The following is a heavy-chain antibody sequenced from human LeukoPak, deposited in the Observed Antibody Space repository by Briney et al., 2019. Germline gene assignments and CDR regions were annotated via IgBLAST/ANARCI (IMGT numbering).Heavy chain of an antibody. CDR3: TRENYDY. CDR1: GFTFSDST. D-gene: IGHD5-24*01. Sequence: PGGSLRLSCVASGFTFSDSTMHWVRQASGKGLEWVGRIRSKALTYAPGYAASVKGRFTISRDDSLNTVYLQMNSLRTEDTALYYCTRENYDYWGQGTLVTVSS. J-gene: IGHJ4*02. CDR2: IRSKALTYAP. V-gene: IGHV3-73*01.